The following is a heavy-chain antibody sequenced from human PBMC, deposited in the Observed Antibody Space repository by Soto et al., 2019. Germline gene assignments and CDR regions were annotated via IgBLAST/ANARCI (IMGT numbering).Heavy chain of an antibody. J-gene: IGHJ6*02. CDR1: GFTFSNYE. V-gene: IGHV3-23*01. Sequence: GGSLRLSCASSGFTFSNYEMSWVRQVAGKGPEWVAVISGGGGATYYADSVKGRFTISRDNSKNTLFLQMNSPRADDTAVYYCARAGQADYPLYYYGMDVWGQGTTVTVSS. CDR2: ISGGGGAT. CDR3: ARAGQADYPLYYYGMDV. D-gene: IGHD4-17*01.